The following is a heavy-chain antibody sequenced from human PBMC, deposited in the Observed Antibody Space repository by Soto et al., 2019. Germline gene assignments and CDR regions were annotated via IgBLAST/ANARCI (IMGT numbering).Heavy chain of an antibody. V-gene: IGHV1-69*13. CDR2: IIPIFGTA. J-gene: IGHJ6*02. CDR1: GGTFSSYA. CDR3: ARNLNPIHQAGYYYYGMDV. Sequence: SVKFSCKASGGTFSSYAISWVRQAPGQGLEWMGGIIPIFGTANYAQKFQGRVTITADESTSTAYMELSSLRSEDTAVYYCARNLNPIHQAGYYYYGMDVWGQGTTVTVSS. D-gene: IGHD5-18*01.